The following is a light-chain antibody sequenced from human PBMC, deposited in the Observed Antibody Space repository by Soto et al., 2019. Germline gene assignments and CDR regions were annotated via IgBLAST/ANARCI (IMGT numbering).Light chain of an antibody. J-gene: IGKJ5*01. CDR1: QSVDIS. Sequence: DVVMTQSPATLSVSPGDRATLSCRASQSVDISLAWYQQKPGQSPQLLIYLGSNRASGVSDRFSGSGSGTDFTLKISRVEAEDVGVYYCMQALQTPVTFGQGTRLEIK. V-gene: IGKV2-28*01. CDR3: MQALQTPVT. CDR2: LGS.